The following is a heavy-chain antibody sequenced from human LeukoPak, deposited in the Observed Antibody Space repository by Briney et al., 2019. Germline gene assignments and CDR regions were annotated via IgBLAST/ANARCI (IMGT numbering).Heavy chain of an antibody. CDR3: AREPSSLYSSSWEDY. D-gene: IGHD6-13*01. CDR2: INPNSGGT. J-gene: IGHJ4*02. Sequence: ASVKVSCKASGYTFTGYYMHWVRQAPAQGLEWMGWINPNSGGTNYAQKFQGRVTMTRDTSISTAYMELSRLRSDDTAVYYCAREPSSLYSSSWEDYWGQGTLVTVSS. V-gene: IGHV1-2*02. CDR1: GYTFTGYY.